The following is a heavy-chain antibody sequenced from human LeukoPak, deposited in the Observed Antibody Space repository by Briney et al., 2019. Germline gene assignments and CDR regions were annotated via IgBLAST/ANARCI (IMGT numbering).Heavy chain of an antibody. D-gene: IGHD3-22*01. V-gene: IGHV4-59*01. CDR2: DYYSGSS. CDR1: GGSITDYY. J-gene: IGHJ3*02. CDR3: ARDLKLDGSSGYYAFDI. Sequence: SETLSLTCTVSGGSITDYYWGWIRQPPGRGLEWIGYDYYSGSSNYNPSLKSRVTISVDTSKNQFSLKMSSVTAADTAVYYCARDLKLDGSSGYYAFDIWGQGTMVTVSS.